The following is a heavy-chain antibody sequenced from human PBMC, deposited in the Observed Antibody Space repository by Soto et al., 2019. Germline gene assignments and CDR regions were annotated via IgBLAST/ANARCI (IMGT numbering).Heavy chain of an antibody. J-gene: IGHJ4*02. Sequence: EVQLLESGGGLVQPGGSLRLSCAASGFTFSSYAMSWVRQAPGKGLEWVSAISGSGGSTYYADSVKGRFTISRDNSKNTLYLQMNSLRAEDTAVYYCATSRRYGDYRKYDYWGQGTLVTVSS. CDR1: GFTFSSYA. D-gene: IGHD4-17*01. V-gene: IGHV3-23*01. CDR3: ATSRRYGDYRKYDY. CDR2: ISGSGGST.